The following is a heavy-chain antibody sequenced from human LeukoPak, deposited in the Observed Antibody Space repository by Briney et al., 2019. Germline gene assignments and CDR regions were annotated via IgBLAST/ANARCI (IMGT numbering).Heavy chain of an antibody. J-gene: IGHJ4*02. CDR3: AKCPVIVPAAVDY. CDR1: GFTFSSYA. V-gene: IGHV3-30-3*02. D-gene: IGHD2-2*01. CDR2: ISYDGSNK. Sequence: PGGSLRLSCAASGFTFSSYAMHWVRQAPGKGLEWVAVISYDGSNKYYADSVKGRFTISRDNSKNTLYLQMNSLRAEDTAVYYCAKCPVIVPAAVDYWGQGTLVTVSS.